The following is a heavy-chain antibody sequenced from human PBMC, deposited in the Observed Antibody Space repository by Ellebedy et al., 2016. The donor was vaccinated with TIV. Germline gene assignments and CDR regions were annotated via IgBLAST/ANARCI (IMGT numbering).Heavy chain of an antibody. J-gene: IGHJ6*02. D-gene: IGHD3-10*01. CDR2: IGSSGRTI. Sequence: GESLKISCAASGFTFSNYEMNWVRQAPGKGLEWVSNIGSSGRTIYYADSVKGRFTISRDNAKKSLYLQMNSLRAEDTAVYYCVTFPGSGSYQYYGMDVWGQGTTVTVSS. CDR1: GFTFSNYE. V-gene: IGHV3-48*03. CDR3: VTFPGSGSYQYYGMDV.